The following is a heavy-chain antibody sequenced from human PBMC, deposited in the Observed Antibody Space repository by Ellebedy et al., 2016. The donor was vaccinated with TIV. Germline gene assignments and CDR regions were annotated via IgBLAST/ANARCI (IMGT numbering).Heavy chain of an antibody. CDR3: SRGSFHDILTGYYRHTRYSWFDP. Sequence: SQTLSLTCGVYGGSLSRHYWTWIRQPPGKGLEWIGEIDHSGSTNYNPSLKSRINISVQTYKKQSSLKVSSVTAADTAVFYCSRGSFHDILTGYYRHTRYSWFDPWGQGTLVTVSS. CDR2: IDHSGST. CDR1: GGSLSRHY. D-gene: IGHD3-9*01. V-gene: IGHV4-34*01. J-gene: IGHJ5*02.